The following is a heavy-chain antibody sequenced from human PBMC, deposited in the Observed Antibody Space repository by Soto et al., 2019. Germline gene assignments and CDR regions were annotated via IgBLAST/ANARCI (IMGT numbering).Heavy chain of an antibody. J-gene: IGHJ4*02. D-gene: IGHD2-2*01. CDR3: ARAIGPALFDY. V-gene: IGHV3-13*04. CDR1: GFTFSSYD. Sequence: EVQLVESGGGLVQPGGSLRLSCSASGFTFSSYDMHWVRQGTGQGLEWVSAIGTTGDTYYAGSVKGRFTISKENAKNSLYLQMNSLRAGDTAIYFCARAIGPALFDYWGQGTLVTVSS. CDR2: IGTTGDT.